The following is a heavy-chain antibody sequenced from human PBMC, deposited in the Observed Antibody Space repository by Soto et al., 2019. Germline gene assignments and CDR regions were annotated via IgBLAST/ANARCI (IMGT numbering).Heavy chain of an antibody. CDR2: TIPILGIA. J-gene: IGHJ6*03. D-gene: IGHD3-10*01. CDR1: GGTFSSYT. V-gene: IGHV1-69*02. Sequence: QVQLVQSGAEVKKPGSSVKVSCKASGGTFSSYTISWVRQAPGQGLEWMGRTIPILGIANYAQKFQGRVTITADKSASTAYMELSSLRSEDTAVYYCARVRYYYGSGSYFDYYYYLDVWGKGTTVTVSS. CDR3: ARVRYYYGSGSYFDYYYYLDV.